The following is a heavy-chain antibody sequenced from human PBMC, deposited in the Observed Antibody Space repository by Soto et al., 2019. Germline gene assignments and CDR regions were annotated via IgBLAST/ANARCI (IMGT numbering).Heavy chain of an antibody. CDR3: ARGRGLLWFGELNYYYCYGMDV. D-gene: IGHD3-10*01. CDR2: INPNSGGT. Sequence: ASVKVSCKASGYTFTGYYMHWVRQAPGQGLEWMGWINPNSGGTNYAQKFQGWVTMTRDTSISTAYMELSRLRSDDTAVYYCARGRGLLWFGELNYYYCYGMDVWGQGTTVTVSS. V-gene: IGHV1-2*04. CDR1: GYTFTGYY. J-gene: IGHJ6*02.